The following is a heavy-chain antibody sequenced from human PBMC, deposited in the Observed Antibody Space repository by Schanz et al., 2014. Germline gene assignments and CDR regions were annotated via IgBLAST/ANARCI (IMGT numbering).Heavy chain of an antibody. CDR2: IGNLGDT. CDR1: GFTFSNSD. V-gene: IGHV3-13*01. CDR3: ARGTDWNLHY. J-gene: IGHJ4*02. D-gene: IGHD1-1*01. Sequence: EVQLLESGGGLVQPGGSLRLSCAASGFTFSNSDMHWVRHGAGTGLEWVSTIGNLGDTNYPDAVKGRFTFSRASDQNSLSLQMNSLRAGDTAAYFCARGTDWNLHYWGQGALVTVSS.